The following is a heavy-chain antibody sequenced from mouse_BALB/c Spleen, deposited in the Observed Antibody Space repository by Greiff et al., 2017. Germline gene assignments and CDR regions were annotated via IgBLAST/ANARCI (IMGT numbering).Heavy chain of an antibody. CDR3: ASHYDGYYWFAY. V-gene: IGHV5-15*02. Sequence: EVQGVESGGGLVQPGGSRKLSCAASGFTFSDYGMAWVRQAPGKGPECVAFISNLAYSIYYADTVTGRFTISRENAKNTLYLEMSSLRSEDTAMYYCASHYDGYYWFAYWGQGTLVTVSA. D-gene: IGHD2-3*01. CDR1: GFTFSDYG. J-gene: IGHJ3*01. CDR2: ISNLAYSI.